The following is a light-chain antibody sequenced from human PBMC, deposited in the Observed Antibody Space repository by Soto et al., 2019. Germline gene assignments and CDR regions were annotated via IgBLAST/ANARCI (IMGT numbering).Light chain of an antibody. CDR2: AAS. J-gene: IGKJ5*01. Sequence: IQLTQSPSSLSASVGDRVTITCRASQGLSTYLAWYQQKPGTAPKLLIYAASTLQSGVPSRFSGSGSGTDFTLTISSLQPEDFATYYCQQLNSYPIPFGQGTRLEIK. CDR3: QQLNSYPIP. V-gene: IGKV1-9*01. CDR1: QGLSTY.